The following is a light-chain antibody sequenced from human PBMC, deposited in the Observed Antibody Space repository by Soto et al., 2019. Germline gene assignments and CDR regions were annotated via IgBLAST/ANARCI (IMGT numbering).Light chain of an antibody. J-gene: IGLJ2*01. CDR3: QSYNSSLSGNVV. Sequence: QSVLTQPPSVSGAPGQRVTISCTGSSSNIRAGYDVHWYQQLPGTAPKLLIYGNSNRPSGVPDRFSGSKSGTSASLAITGLQADDEADYYCQSYNSSLSGNVVFGGGTKLTVL. CDR1: SSNIRAGYD. V-gene: IGLV1-40*01. CDR2: GNS.